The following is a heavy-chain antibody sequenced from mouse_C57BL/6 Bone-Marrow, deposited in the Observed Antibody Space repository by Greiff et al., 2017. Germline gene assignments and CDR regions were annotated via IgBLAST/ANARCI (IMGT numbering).Heavy chain of an antibody. D-gene: IGHD1-1*01. CDR1: GYSITSGYY. CDR3: ARVITTVVATGAMDY. V-gene: IGHV3-6*01. Sequence: EVKLEESGPGLVKPSQSLSLTCSVTGYSITSGYYWNWIRQFPGNKLEWMGYISYDGRNNYNPSLKNRISITRDTSKNQFFLKLNSVTTEDTATYYCARVITTVVATGAMDYWGQGTSVTVSS. J-gene: IGHJ4*01. CDR2: ISYDGRN.